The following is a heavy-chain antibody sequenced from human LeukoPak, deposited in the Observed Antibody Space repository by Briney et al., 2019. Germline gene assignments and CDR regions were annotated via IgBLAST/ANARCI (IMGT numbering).Heavy chain of an antibody. V-gene: IGHV4-59*01. CDR3: ARGRITMVRGVIIMNAFDI. Sequence: SETLSLTCTVSGGSISSYYWSWIRQPPGKGLEWIGYIYHRGSTNYNPSLKSRVTISVDTSKNQFSLKLSSVTAADTAVYYCARGRITMVRGVIIMNAFDIWGQGTMVTVSS. CDR1: GGSISSYY. J-gene: IGHJ3*02. D-gene: IGHD3-10*01. CDR2: IYHRGST.